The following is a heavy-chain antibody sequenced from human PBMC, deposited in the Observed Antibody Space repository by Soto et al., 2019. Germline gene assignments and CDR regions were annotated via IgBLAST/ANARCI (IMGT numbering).Heavy chain of an antibody. CDR1: GGSIGSSSYY. CDR3: ARKILHGGVTAIPLGNFDY. J-gene: IGHJ4*02. D-gene: IGHD2-21*02. CDR2: IYYSGST. Sequence: PSETLSLTCTVYGGSIGSSSYYWGGIRQPPGKGLEWIGSIYYSGSTYYNPSLKSRVTISVDTSKNQFSLKLSSVTAADTAVYYWARKILHGGVTAIPLGNFDYWGKGTVVTVPS. V-gene: IGHV4-39*01.